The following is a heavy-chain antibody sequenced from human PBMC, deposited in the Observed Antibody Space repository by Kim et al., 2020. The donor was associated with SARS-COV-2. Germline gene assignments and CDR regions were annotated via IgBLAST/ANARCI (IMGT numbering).Heavy chain of an antibody. Sequence: YNRALKCRFTISVDTSKNQFSLKLSSVTAADTAVYYWARGLLWGDGMDVWGQGTTVTVSS. J-gene: IGHJ6*02. D-gene: IGHD7-27*01. CDR3: ARGLLWGDGMDV. V-gene: IGHV4-34*01.